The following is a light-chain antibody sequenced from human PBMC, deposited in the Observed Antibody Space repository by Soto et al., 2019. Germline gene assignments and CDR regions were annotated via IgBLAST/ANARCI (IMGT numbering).Light chain of an antibody. J-gene: IGKJ1*01. CDR2: HAS. CDR1: QSISNW. V-gene: IGKV1-5*01. CDR3: QQYNSYS. Sequence: IHMTQSASTLSASVGYRVTITCRAIQSISNWLAWYQQKPGTAPKVLIYHASNLQSGVPSRFRGSGSGTEFTLTISSMQPDDFATYYCQQYNSYSFGQGTKVDIK.